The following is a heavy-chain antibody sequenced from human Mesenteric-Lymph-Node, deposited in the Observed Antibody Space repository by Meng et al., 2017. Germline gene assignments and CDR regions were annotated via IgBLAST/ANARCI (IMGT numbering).Heavy chain of an antibody. CDR2: ISSSSSYI. CDR3: ARGPKIAVAGTFAY. V-gene: IGHV3-21*01. Sequence: GESLKISCAASGFTFSSYSMNWVRQAPGKGLEWVSSISSSSSYIYYADSVKGRFTISRDNAKNSLYLQMNSLRAEDTAVYYCARGPKIAVAGTFAYWGQGNQV. CDR1: GFTFSSYS. D-gene: IGHD6-19*01. J-gene: IGHJ4*02.